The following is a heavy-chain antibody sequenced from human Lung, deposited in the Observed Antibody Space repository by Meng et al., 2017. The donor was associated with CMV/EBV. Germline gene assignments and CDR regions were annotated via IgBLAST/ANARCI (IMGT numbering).Heavy chain of an antibody. CDR1: GFTIPAYP. CDR2: DGNNK. Sequence: VDLGGSGGGVVQPGGSLRLSCTASGFTIPAYPMHWVRQVPGKGLEWVTVDGNNKYYAYSVKGRFTITRDNSRNTLDLQMDSLRTEDTAIYYCARENLELQGTVDYWGQGTLVTVSS. V-gene: IGHV3-30*03. J-gene: IGHJ4*02. D-gene: IGHD1-7*01. CDR3: ARENLELQGTVDY.